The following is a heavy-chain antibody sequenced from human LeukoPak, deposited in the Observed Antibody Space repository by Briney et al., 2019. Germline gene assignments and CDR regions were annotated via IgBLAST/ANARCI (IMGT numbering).Heavy chain of an antibody. D-gene: IGHD3-9*01. V-gene: IGHV3-74*01. Sequence: GGSLRLSCAASGFTFSNYWMHWVRQAPGKGLVWVSRINTDGSSTSYVDSVKGRFTISRDNAKNSLFLQMNSLRAEDTAVYYCARDGILTGYSDSPDAFDIWGQGTMVTVSS. J-gene: IGHJ3*02. CDR1: GFTFSNYW. CDR2: INTDGSST. CDR3: ARDGILTGYSDSPDAFDI.